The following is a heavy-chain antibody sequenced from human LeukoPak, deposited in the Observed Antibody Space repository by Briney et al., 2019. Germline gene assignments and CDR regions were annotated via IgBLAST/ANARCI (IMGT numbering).Heavy chain of an antibody. CDR1: GYPISSGYH. CDR2: VYRSGST. V-gene: IGHV4-38-2*02. J-gene: IGHJ4*02. CDR3: ARENWVFDY. Sequence: SETLSLTCVVSGYPISSGYHWGWIRQPPGEGLEWIGSVYRSGSTYYNPSLKSRVTISVDTSKNQISLKVRSVTAADAAVYYCARENWVFDYWGQGILVTVSS. D-gene: IGHD7-27*01.